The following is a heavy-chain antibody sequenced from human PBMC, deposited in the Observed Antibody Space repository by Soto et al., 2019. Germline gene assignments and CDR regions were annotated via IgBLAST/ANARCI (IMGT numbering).Heavy chain of an antibody. J-gene: IGHJ4*02. Sequence: EVQLLESGGGLVQPGGSLRLSCAASGFTFSSYAMSWVRQAPGKGLEWVSAISGSGGSTYYADSVKGRFTISRDNSKNTLYLKMNSLRAEDTAVYYCAKDREYLQLDWELLESTGYFDYWGQGTLVTVSS. V-gene: IGHV3-23*01. D-gene: IGHD1-26*01. CDR1: GFTFSSYA. CDR3: AKDREYLQLDWELLESTGYFDY. CDR2: ISGSGGST.